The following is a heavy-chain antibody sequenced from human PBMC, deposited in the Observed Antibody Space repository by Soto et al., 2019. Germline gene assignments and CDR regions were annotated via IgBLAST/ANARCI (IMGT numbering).Heavy chain of an antibody. CDR1: GYTFTGYY. J-gene: IGHJ4*02. CDR3: AXAPQLEWEHLGFYYFDY. Sequence: GASVKVSCKASGYTFTGYYMHWVRQAPGQGPEWMGWINPNSGGTNYAQNFQGRVTMTRDTSISTAYMELSRLRSDDTAVYSCAXAPQLEWEHLGFYYFDYWGQGPLVTVSS. D-gene: IGHD1-26*01. CDR2: INPNSGGT. V-gene: IGHV1-2*02.